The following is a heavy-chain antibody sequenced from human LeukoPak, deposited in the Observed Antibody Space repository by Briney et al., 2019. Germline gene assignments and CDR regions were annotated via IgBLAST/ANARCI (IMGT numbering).Heavy chain of an antibody. D-gene: IGHD3-3*01. CDR3: ARELRFLEDDYYMDV. CDR1: GGSISSGSYY. CDR2: IYTSGST. V-gene: IGHV4-61*02. J-gene: IGHJ6*03. Sequence: SQTLSLTCTVSGGSISSGSYYWSWIRQPAGKGLEWIGRIYTSGSTNYNPSLKSRVTISVDTSKNQFSLKLSSVTAADTAVYYCARELRFLEDDYYMDVWGKGTTVTVSS.